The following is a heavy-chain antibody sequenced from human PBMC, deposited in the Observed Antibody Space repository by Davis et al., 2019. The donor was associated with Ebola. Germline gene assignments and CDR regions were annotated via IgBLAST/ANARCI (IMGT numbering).Heavy chain of an antibody. V-gene: IGHV3-7*03. CDR3: ARPVRESGIRLLGY. Sequence: PGGSLRLSCAASGFTFSNYWMTWVRQAPGKGLEWVANIKQDGSEKYYLDSVEGRFTISRDNGKNLVFLQMNILRAEDTAVYYCARPVRESGIRLLGYWGQGTLVTVSS. CDR1: GFTFSNYW. J-gene: IGHJ4*02. CDR2: IKQDGSEK. D-gene: IGHD2/OR15-2a*01.